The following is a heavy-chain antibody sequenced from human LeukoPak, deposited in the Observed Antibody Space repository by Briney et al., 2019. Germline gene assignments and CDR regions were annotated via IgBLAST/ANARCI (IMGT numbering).Heavy chain of an antibody. Sequence: GGSLRLSCAASGFTFSSYEMNWVRQAPGKGLEWVSYISSSGGTIYYADSVKGRFTISRDNAKNSLYLQMNSLRAEDTAVYYCARGTGDPSLDYWGQGTLVTVSS. V-gene: IGHV3-48*03. CDR1: GFTFSSYE. D-gene: IGHD3-10*01. J-gene: IGHJ4*02. CDR3: ARGTGDPSLDY. CDR2: ISSSGGTI.